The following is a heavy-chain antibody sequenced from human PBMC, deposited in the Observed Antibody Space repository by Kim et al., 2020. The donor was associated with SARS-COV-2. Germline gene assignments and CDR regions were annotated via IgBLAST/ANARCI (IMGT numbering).Heavy chain of an antibody. V-gene: IGHV3-30-3*01. CDR1: GFTFSSYA. CDR2: ISYDGSNK. J-gene: IGHJ4*02. CDR3: ARALRAGLVDY. Sequence: GGSLRLSCAASGFTFSSYAMHWVRQAPGKGLEWVAIISYDGSNKYYADPVKGRFTISRDNSKNTLYLQMNSLRGEDTAVYYCARALRAGLVDYWGQGTLVTVSS.